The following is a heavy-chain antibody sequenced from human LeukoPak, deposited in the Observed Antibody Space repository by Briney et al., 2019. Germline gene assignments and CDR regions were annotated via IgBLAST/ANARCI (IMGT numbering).Heavy chain of an antibody. V-gene: IGHV1-18*01. CDR2: ISAYNGNT. Sequence: GASVKVSCKASGYTFTSYGISWVRPAPGQGLEWMGWISAYNGNTNYAQKLQGRVTMTTDTSPSTAYMELRSLRSDDTAVYYCAKIRITMVRGVINHDAFDIWGQGTMVTVSS. J-gene: IGHJ3*02. CDR1: GYTFTSYG. CDR3: AKIRITMVRGVINHDAFDI. D-gene: IGHD3-10*01.